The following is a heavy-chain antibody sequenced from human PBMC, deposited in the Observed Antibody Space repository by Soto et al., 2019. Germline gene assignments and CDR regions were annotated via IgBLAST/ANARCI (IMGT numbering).Heavy chain of an antibody. V-gene: IGHV3-21*01. CDR3: AKSWNYAVDYFDY. CDR2: ISSSSSFI. CDR1: GFTFSDYS. J-gene: IGHJ4*02. Sequence: EVPLVESGGGLVKPGGSLRLSCAASGFTFSDYSMNWVRQAPGKGLEWLSSISSSSSFIYYADSVKGRFTISRDNARNSLYLQMNNLRADDTAVYYCAKSWNYAVDYFDYWVQSTPVTVSS. D-gene: IGHD1-7*01.